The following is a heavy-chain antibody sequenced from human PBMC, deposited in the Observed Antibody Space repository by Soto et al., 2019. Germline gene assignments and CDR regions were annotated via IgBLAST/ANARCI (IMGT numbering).Heavy chain of an antibody. D-gene: IGHD3-10*01. CDR2: IYAGNGDT. V-gene: IGHV1-3*01. CDR3: AGGGRITVVLPASFDY. Sequence: QVQLVQSETEVKKPGASVKVSCQASVYTFDNYAIHWVRQAPGQSLEWMGWIYAGNGDTHNSQNFQDRVTITMDTSAGTAYIELHSLRSEDTAVSYCAGGGRITVVLPASFDYWRQGPRVPVSS. J-gene: IGHJ4*02. CDR1: VYTFDNYA.